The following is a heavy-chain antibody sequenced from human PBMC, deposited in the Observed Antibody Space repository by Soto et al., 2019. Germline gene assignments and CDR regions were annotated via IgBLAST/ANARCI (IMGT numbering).Heavy chain of an antibody. CDR1: GFTFSSYA. CDR3: ARVALYSSGWYNNNTGDDFDI. CDR2: ISYDGSNK. D-gene: IGHD6-19*01. J-gene: IGHJ3*02. Sequence: PGGSLRLSCAASGFTFSSYAMHWVRKAPGKGLEWVAVISYDGSNKYYADSVKGRFTISRDISKNTLYLQMNSLRAEDTAVYYCARVALYSSGWYNNNTGDDFDIWGQGTVVTVSS. V-gene: IGHV3-30-3*01.